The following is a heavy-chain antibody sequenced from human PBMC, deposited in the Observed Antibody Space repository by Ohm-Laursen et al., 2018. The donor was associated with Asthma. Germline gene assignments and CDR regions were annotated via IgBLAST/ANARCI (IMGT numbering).Heavy chain of an antibody. CDR1: GFTFSSYA. J-gene: IGHJ5*02. D-gene: IGHD3-22*01. V-gene: IGHV3-23*01. Sequence: SLRLSCTASGFTFSSYAMSWVRQAPGKGLEWVSAISGSGGSTYYADSVKGRFTISRDNSKNTLYLQMNSLRAEDTAVYYCAREEYYYDSSGLRYNWFDPWGQGTLVTVSS. CDR3: AREEYYYDSSGLRYNWFDP. CDR2: ISGSGGST.